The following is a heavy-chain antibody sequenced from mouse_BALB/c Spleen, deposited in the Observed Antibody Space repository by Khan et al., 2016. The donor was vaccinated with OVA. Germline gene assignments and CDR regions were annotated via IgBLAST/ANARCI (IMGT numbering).Heavy chain of an antibody. J-gene: IGHJ1*01. V-gene: IGHV1-22*01. D-gene: IGHD1-2*01. Sequence: VQLQQSGPELVKPGASVKMSCKTSGFTFTEYTMHWVKQSHGKSLEWIGRINPNNGGTSYNQKFKGKATLTVDKSSSTAYMELRSLTSEDSAVYYCARRDYYAYYWYFDVWGAGTTVTVSS. CDR3: ARRDYYAYYWYFDV. CDR1: GFTFTEYT. CDR2: INPNNGGT.